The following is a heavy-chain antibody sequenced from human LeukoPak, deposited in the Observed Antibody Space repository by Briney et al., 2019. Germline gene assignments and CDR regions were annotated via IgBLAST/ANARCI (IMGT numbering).Heavy chain of an antibody. V-gene: IGHV4-31*03. Sequence: SQTLSLTCTVSGGSVISGDYYWTWIRQHPGKGLEWIGYIYYSGSTYFKPSLQSRVTISVDTSKNQFSLKLSSVTAADTAVYYCATYVSGGKYFDYWGQGTLVTVSS. CDR3: ATYVSGGKYFDY. J-gene: IGHJ4*02. D-gene: IGHD3-10*01. CDR2: IYYSGST. CDR1: GGSVISGDYY.